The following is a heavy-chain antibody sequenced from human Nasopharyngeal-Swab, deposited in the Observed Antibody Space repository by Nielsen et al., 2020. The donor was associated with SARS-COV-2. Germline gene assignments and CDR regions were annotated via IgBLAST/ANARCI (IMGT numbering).Heavy chain of an antibody. CDR3: VREWGSGMSHFDL. J-gene: IGHJ2*01. V-gene: IGHV3-13*01. Sequence: GESLKISCAASGFTFSSYEIHWVRQVPGKSLEWVSAIGIAGDTFYGDPVKGRFTISRENSKDSSYLQMNSLRAGDTAVYYCVREWGSGMSHFDLWGRGTQVTVSS. CDR2: IGIAGDT. D-gene: IGHD3-10*01. CDR1: GFTFSSYE.